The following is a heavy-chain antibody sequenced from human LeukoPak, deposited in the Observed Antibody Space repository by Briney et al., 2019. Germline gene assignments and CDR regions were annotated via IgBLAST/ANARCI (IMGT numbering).Heavy chain of an antibody. Sequence: PGGSLRLSCAASGFTFSSYEMNWVRQAPGKGLEWVSYISSSGSTIYYADSVKGRFTISRDNAKNSLYLQMNSLRAEDTAVYYCAIDLWATVEGYGIWGQGTMVTVSS. CDR1: GFTFSSYE. V-gene: IGHV3-48*03. CDR2: ISSSGSTI. J-gene: IGHJ3*02. D-gene: IGHD5-12*01. CDR3: AIDLWATVEGYGI.